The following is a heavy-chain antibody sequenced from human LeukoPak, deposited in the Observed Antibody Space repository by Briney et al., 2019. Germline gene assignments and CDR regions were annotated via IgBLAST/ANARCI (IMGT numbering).Heavy chain of an antibody. CDR2: INQDGSDK. D-gene: IGHD3-22*01. CDR1: GFTFSSYW. J-gene: IGHJ4*02. CDR3: ARESSGYFY. V-gene: IGHV3-7*01. Sequence: PGGSLRLSCAASGFTFSSYWMGWVRQAPGKGLEWVANINQDGSDKYYVDSVKGRLTISRDNAKNSLYLQMNSLRAEDTAVYYCARESSGYFYWGQGTLVTVSS.